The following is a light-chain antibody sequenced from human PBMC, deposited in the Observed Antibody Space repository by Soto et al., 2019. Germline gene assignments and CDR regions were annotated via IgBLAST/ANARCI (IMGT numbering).Light chain of an antibody. CDR3: QAHRSYPVT. CDR1: QSVSSW. V-gene: IGKV1-5*03. J-gene: IGKJ5*01. Sequence: DIQMTQSPSTLSASVGDRVIITCRASQSVSSWLAWYQHKPGKAPKLLNYKASSLEGGVPSRFSGSRSGTEFTPTINSLQPDDFATYYGQAHRSYPVTFGQGTRLEIK. CDR2: KAS.